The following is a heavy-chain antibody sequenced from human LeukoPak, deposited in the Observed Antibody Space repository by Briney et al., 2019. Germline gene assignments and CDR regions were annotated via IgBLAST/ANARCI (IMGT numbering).Heavy chain of an antibody. CDR3: ARSNYYDSSGYRGH. J-gene: IGHJ4*02. V-gene: IGHV3-21*01. Sequence: PGGSLRLSCAASGFTFSSYTMNWVRQAPGKGLEWVSSISSGSNYTYYADSVKGRFTISRDNAKNSLYLQMNSLRAEDTAVYYCARSNYYDSSGYRGHWGQGTLVTVSS. CDR1: GFTFSSYT. D-gene: IGHD3-22*01. CDR2: ISSGSNYT.